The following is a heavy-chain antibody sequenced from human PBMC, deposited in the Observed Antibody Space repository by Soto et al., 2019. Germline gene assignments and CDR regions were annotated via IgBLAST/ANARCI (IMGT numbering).Heavy chain of an antibody. V-gene: IGHV1-18*01. CDR1: GYAFTTYG. CDR2: ISAHNGNT. Sequence: QVHLVQSGAEVKKPGASVKVSCQGSGYAFTTYGITWVRQAPGQGLEWMGWISAHNGNTNYAQKLQDRVTVTRDTSTSTAYMELRSRRYDDTAVYYCARGRYGDYWGQGALVTVSS. CDR3: ARGRYGDY. J-gene: IGHJ4*02. D-gene: IGHD1-1*01.